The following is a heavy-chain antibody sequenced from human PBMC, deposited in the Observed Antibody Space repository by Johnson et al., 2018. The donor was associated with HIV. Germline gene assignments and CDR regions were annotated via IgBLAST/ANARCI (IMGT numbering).Heavy chain of an antibody. D-gene: IGHD5-12*01. CDR3: ARVGVSGYDLAAFDI. J-gene: IGHJ3*02. CDR1: GFTFSSFG. V-gene: IGHV3-7*01. CDR2: IKQDGSEK. Sequence: VQLVESGGGVVQPGGSLRLSCAASGFTFSSFGMHWVRQAPGKGLEWVANIKQDGSEKNYADSVKGRLTISRDNAKNSLYLQMNSLRAEDTAVYYCARVGVSGYDLAAFDIWGQGTMVTVSS.